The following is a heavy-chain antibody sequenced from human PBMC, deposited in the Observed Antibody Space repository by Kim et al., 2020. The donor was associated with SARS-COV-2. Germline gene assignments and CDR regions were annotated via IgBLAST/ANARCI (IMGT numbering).Heavy chain of an antibody. V-gene: IGHV4-34*01. CDR1: GGSFSGYY. CDR2: INHSGST. J-gene: IGHJ6*02. CDR3: ARGVVPAAIYIYYYYGMDV. Sequence: SETLSLTCAVYGGSFSGYYWSWIRQPPGKGLEWIGEINHSGSTNYNPSLKSRVTISVDTSKNQFSLKLSSVTAADTAVYYCARGVVPAAIYIYYYYGMDVWGQGTTVTVSS. D-gene: IGHD2-2*02.